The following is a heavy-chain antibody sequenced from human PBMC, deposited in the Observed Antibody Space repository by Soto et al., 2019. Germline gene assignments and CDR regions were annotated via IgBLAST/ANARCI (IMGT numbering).Heavy chain of an antibody. Sequence: GASVKVSCKASGYTFTSYGISWVRQAPGQGLEWMGWISAYNGNTNYAQKLQGRVTMTTDTSTSTAYMELRSLRSDDTAVYYCARGYCSGGSCYSQSLRWFDPWGQGTLVTVSS. CDR1: GYTFTSYG. CDR2: ISAYNGNT. D-gene: IGHD2-15*01. CDR3: ARGYCSGGSCYSQSLRWFDP. V-gene: IGHV1-18*01. J-gene: IGHJ5*02.